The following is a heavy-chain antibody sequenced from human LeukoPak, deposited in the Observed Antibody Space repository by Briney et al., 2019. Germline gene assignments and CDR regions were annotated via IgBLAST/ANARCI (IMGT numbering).Heavy chain of an antibody. CDR3: ARGGVHYYDTSGYVFGY. V-gene: IGHV3-53*01. D-gene: IGHD3-22*01. CDR2: IYNDGKT. CDR1: GFIVRDNY. Sequence: PGGSLRLSCAASGFIVRDNYMSWVRQAPGKGLERVAVIYNDGKTYYADSVKDRFTIFSDNSRNTLNLQMNSLRAEDTAVYYCARGGVHYYDTSGYVFGYWGHGTLVTVSS. J-gene: IGHJ4*01.